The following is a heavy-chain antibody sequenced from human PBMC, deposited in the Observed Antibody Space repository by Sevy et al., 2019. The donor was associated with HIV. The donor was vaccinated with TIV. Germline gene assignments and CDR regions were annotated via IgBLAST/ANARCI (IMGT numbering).Heavy chain of an antibody. V-gene: IGHV3-30*04. D-gene: IGHD3-22*01. J-gene: IGHJ5*02. CDR2: ISFDGSNI. CDR1: GFSFSSYA. CDR3: ARDRVRGNYYDSTFDP. Sequence: GGSLRLSCAASGFSFSSYAMHWVRQAPGKGLEWVALISFDGSNIYYADSVKGRLTISRDNSKNTLFLQMNSLRADDTAVYYCARDRVRGNYYDSTFDPWGQGTLVTVSS.